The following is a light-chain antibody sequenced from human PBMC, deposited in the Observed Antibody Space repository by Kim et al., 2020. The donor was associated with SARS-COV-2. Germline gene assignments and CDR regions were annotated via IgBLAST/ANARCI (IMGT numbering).Light chain of an antibody. Sequence: PGQAATIPDGGLHLGIKSVRWYQQKPGQAPLLVIYSNKDRPSGIPDRFSGSNSGNTATLRITRVESGDEADYYCQVWDSSSAHNVVFGGGTQLTVL. CDR2: SNK. J-gene: IGLJ2*01. V-gene: IGLV3-21*04. CDR3: QVWDSSSAHNVV. CDR1: HLGIKS.